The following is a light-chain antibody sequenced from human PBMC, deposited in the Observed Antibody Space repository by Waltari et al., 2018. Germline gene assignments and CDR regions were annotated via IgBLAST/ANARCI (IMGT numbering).Light chain of an antibody. CDR2: EVN. J-gene: IGLJ2*01. CDR3: SSYAGSSNLI. V-gene: IGLV2-8*01. Sequence: QSALTQPPSASGSPGQSVTIPCTGTSSHIGRSTYAPWYHQHPPKAPKLMIYEVNKRPSGVPDRFSGSKSGNTASLTVSGLQADDEADYYCSSYAGSSNLIFGGGTKLTVL. CDR1: SSHIGRSTY.